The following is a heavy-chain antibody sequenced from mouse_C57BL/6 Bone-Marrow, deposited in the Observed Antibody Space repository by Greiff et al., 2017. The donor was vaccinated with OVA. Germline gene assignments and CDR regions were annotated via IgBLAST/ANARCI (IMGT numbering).Heavy chain of an antibody. J-gene: IGHJ2*01. Sequence: QVQLQQSGAELAKPGASVKLSCKASGYTFTSYWMHWVKQRPGQGLEWIGYINPSSGYTKYNQKFKDKATLTADKSSRTAYMQLSSLTYEDSAVYYCARPAYYSNYFDYWGQGTTLTVSS. CDR1: GYTFTSYW. V-gene: IGHV1-7*01. CDR3: ARPAYYSNYFDY. D-gene: IGHD2-5*01. CDR2: INPSSGYT.